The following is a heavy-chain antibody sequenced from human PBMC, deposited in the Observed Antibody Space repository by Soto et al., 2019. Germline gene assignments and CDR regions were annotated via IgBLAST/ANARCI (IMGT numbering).Heavy chain of an antibody. CDR1: GGSISSSSYY. CDR3: ASSNIVVVVAATRQDAFDI. V-gene: IGHV4-39*01. D-gene: IGHD2-15*01. Sequence: PSETLSLTCTVSGGSISSSSYYWGWIRQPPGKGLEWIGSIYYSGSTYYNPSLKSRVTISVDTSKNQFSLKLSSVTAADTAVYYCASSNIVVVVAATRQDAFDIWRQGTMVTVSS. CDR2: IYYSGST. J-gene: IGHJ3*02.